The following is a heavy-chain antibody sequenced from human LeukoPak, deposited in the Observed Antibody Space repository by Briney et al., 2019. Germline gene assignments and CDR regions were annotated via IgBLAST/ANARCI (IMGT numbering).Heavy chain of an antibody. D-gene: IGHD5-12*01. V-gene: IGHV4-59*08. CDR1: GESMSGFY. CDR3: ARQSQYSGYQAPDY. Sequence: SETLSLTCTVSGESMSGFYWNWIRQPPGKGLEWIGYMHYTGSTNYNPSLKSRVTISIDTSKNQFSLKLSSVTASDTAVYYCARQSQYSGYQAPDYWGQGTLVTVSS. CDR2: MHYTGST. J-gene: IGHJ4*02.